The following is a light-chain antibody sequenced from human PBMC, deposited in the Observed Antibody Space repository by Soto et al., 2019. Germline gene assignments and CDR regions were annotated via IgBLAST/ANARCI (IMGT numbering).Light chain of an antibody. CDR1: SSDVGAYNY. CDR2: EVT. V-gene: IGLV2-14*01. CDR3: SSYTGSITLV. Sequence: QSALTQPASVSGSPGQSITISCTGTSSDVGAYNYVSWYQQHPGKAPKLMIYEVTYRPSGVSNRFSGSKSGNTASLTISGLQTEDEADYYCSSYTGSITLVFGTGTKVTVL. J-gene: IGLJ1*01.